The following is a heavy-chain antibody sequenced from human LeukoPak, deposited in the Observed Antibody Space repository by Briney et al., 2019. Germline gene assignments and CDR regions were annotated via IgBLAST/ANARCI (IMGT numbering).Heavy chain of an antibody. CDR2: ISGSGGST. D-gene: IGHD2-2*01. V-gene: IGHV3-23*01. J-gene: IGHJ4*02. Sequence: PGGSLRLSCAASGFTFSSYAMSWVRQAPGKGLEWVSAISGSGGSTYYADSVKGRFTISRDNSKNTLYLQMNSLRAEDTAVYYCAKDSSRKYQLLSAEFDYWGQGTLVTVSS. CDR3: AKDSSRKYQLLSAEFDY. CDR1: GFTFSSYA.